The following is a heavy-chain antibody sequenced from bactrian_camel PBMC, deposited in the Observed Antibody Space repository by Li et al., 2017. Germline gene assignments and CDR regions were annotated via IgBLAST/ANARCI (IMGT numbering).Heavy chain of an antibody. CDR1: EDIINSCK. CDR3: AAERGKTTGWVR. J-gene: IGHJ4*01. D-gene: IGHD5*01. V-gene: IGHV3S53*01. CDR2: ISSVGST. Sequence: HVQLVESGGGSVQAGGSLKLSCQTYEDIINSCKMAWYRQTPGAERELVSDISSVGSTTYADSVKGRFTISKDNPKNTLYLQMNSLKTEDTAVYYCAAERGKTTGWVRWGQGTQVTVS.